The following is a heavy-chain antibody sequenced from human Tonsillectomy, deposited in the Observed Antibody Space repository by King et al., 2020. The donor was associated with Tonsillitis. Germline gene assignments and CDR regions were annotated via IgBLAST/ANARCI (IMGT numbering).Heavy chain of an antibody. CDR3: ARQLYFDY. Sequence: QLQESGPGLVKPSETLSLTCTVSNGSISGYYWSWIRQPPGKGLEWIGYIYHSGSTNYNPSLKSRVTISFDTSKNQFSLKLSSVTAADTAVYYCARQLYFDYWGQGTLVTVAS. J-gene: IGHJ4*02. CDR2: IYHSGST. CDR1: NGSISGYY. V-gene: IGHV4-59*08.